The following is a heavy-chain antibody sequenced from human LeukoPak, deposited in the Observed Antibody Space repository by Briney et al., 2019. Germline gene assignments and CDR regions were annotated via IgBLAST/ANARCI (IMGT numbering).Heavy chain of an antibody. D-gene: IGHD3-16*01. J-gene: IGHJ6*02. Sequence: GESLRISFQTSGYHFPTYWIAWVRPMPGKGLEWVGFIYPDDSDARYSPSFQDQVTISADKSIRTAYLQWSSLRPSDTGIYYCARRRGDGQLVSFYMDVWGRGTSVSVYS. CDR1: GYHFPTYW. V-gene: IGHV5-51*01. CDR2: IYPDDSDA. CDR3: ARRRGDGQLVSFYMDV.